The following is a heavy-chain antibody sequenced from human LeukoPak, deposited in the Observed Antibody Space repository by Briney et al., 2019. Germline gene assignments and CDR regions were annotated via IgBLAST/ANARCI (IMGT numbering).Heavy chain of an antibody. V-gene: IGHV1-2*02. Sequence: ASVKVFCKASGYTFTGYYMHWVGQAPGQGLEWMGWINPNSGGTNYAQKFQGRVTMTRDTSISTAYMELSRLRSDDTAVYYCARGKRITIFGVRDWFDPWGQGTLVTVSS. J-gene: IGHJ5*02. CDR1: GYTFTGYY. CDR2: INPNSGGT. CDR3: ARGKRITIFGVRDWFDP. D-gene: IGHD3-3*01.